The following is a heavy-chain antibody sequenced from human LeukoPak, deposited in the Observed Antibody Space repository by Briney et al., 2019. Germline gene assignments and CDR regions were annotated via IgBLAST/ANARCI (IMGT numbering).Heavy chain of an antibody. CDR1: GFTFSSYS. CDR2: ISSSSTYI. V-gene: IGHV3-21*01. D-gene: IGHD3-10*01. Sequence: GGSLRLSCAASGFTFSSYSMNWVRRAPGKGLEWVSSISSSSTYIYYADSLKGRFTISRDNAKNSLFLQMNSLRAEDTAVYYCARFYGSGRDSNFDYWGQGTLVTVSS. J-gene: IGHJ4*02. CDR3: ARFYGSGRDSNFDY.